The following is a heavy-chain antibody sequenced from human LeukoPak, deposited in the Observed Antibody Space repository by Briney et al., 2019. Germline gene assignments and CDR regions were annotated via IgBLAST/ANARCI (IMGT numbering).Heavy chain of an antibody. J-gene: IGHJ6*02. V-gene: IGHV1-2*06. D-gene: IGHD6-13*01. CDR1: GYTFTGYY. CDR2: INPNSGGT. CDR3: ARPGAAAGTGWYYGMDV. Sequence: LGASVKISCKASGYTFTGYYMHWVRQAPGQGLEWMGRINPNSGGTNYAQKFQGRVTMTRDTSISTAYMELSSLRSEDTAVYYCARPGAAAGTGWYYGMDVWGQGTTVTVSS.